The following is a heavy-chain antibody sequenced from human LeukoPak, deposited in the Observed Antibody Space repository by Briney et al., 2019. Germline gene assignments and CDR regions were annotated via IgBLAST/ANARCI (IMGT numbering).Heavy chain of an antibody. D-gene: IGHD4-17*01. Sequence: GGSLRLSCAASGFTFSSYSMNWVRQAPGKGLELVSSISSSSSYIYYADSVKGRFTISRDNAKNSLYLQMNSLRAEDTAVYYCARAGDYGDYPLDYWGQGTLVTVSS. CDR2: ISSSSSYI. CDR1: GFTFSSYS. V-gene: IGHV3-21*01. J-gene: IGHJ4*02. CDR3: ARAGDYGDYPLDY.